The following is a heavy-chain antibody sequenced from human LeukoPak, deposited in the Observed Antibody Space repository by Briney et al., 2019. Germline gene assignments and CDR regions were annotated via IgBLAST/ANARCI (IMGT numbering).Heavy chain of an antibody. V-gene: IGHV3-30*04. CDR1: GFTFSNHA. CDR3: ARVDDLDALDM. CDR2: ISDDGSSK. D-gene: IGHD2-2*03. J-gene: IGHJ3*02. Sequence: GGSLRLSCVTSGFTFSNHAMHWVRQGPGKGLEWVAVISDDGSSKFYADSVKGRFTIFRDNSKNTLFLQINSLRSEDTAVYYCARVDDLDALDMWGQGTLVTVSS.